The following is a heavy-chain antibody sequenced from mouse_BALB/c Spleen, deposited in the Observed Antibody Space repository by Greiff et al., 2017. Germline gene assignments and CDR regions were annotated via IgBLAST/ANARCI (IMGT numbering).Heavy chain of an antibody. CDR1: GFTFSSYT. J-gene: IGHJ2*01. CDR2: ISNGGGST. Sequence: EVQLVESGGGLVQPGGSLKLSCAASGFTFSSYTMSWVRQTPEKRLEWVAYISNGGGSTYYPDTVKGRFTISRDNAKNTLYLQMSILKSEDTAMYYCAIQGGFYYFDYWGQGTTLTVSS. D-gene: IGHD1-1*02. V-gene: IGHV5-12-2*01. CDR3: AIQGGFYYFDY.